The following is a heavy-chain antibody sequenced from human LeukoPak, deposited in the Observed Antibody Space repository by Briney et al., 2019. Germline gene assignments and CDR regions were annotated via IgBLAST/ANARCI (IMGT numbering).Heavy chain of an antibody. Sequence: PGGSLRLSCAASGFTFSSYGMHWVRQAPGKGLEWVAVISYDGSNKYYADSVKGRFTISRDNSKNTPYVQMNSLRAEDTAVYYCARLYYYDSSQVDYWGQGTMVTVSS. CDR2: ISYDGSNK. CDR1: GFTFSSYG. V-gene: IGHV3-30*03. CDR3: ARLYYYDSSQVDY. J-gene: IGHJ4*02. D-gene: IGHD3-22*01.